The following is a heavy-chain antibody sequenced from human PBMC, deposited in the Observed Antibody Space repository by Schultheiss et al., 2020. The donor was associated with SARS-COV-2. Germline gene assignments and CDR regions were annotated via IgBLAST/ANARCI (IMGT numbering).Heavy chain of an antibody. CDR2: IIPILGIA. CDR1: GGTFSSYT. D-gene: IGHD1-26*01. J-gene: IGHJ3*02. V-gene: IGHV1-69*04. Sequence: SVKVSCKASGGTFSSYTISWVRQAPGQGLEWMGRIIPILGIANYAQKFQGRVTITADKSTSTAYMELSSLRSEDTAVYYCARDPQIVGATPVAFDIWGQGTMVTVSS. CDR3: ARDPQIVGATPVAFDI.